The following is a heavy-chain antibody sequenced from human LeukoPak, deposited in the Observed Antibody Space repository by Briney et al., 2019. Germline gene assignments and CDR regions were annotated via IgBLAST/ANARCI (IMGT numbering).Heavy chain of an antibody. Sequence: GGSLRLSCTVSGFTVSSNSMSWIRQAPGQGLEWVSFIYSDNTHYSDSVKGRFTISRDNSKNTLYLQMNSLRAEDTAVYYCARRAGAYSHPYDYWGQGTLVTVSS. V-gene: IGHV3-53*01. CDR1: GFTVSSNS. J-gene: IGHJ4*02. D-gene: IGHD4/OR15-4a*01. CDR3: ARRAGAYSHPYDY. CDR2: IYSDNT.